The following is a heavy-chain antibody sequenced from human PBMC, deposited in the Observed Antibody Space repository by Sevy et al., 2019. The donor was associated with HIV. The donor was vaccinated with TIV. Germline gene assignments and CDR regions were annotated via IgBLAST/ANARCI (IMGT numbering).Heavy chain of an antibody. CDR3: TRGLATADTPEYYFDY. V-gene: IGHV3-49*03. CDR1: GFTFDDYA. J-gene: IGHJ4*02. CDR2: ITRNSYEAYGGTT. Sequence: GGYLRLSCTTSGFTFDDYAMNWFRQAPGKGLEWVAFITRNSYEAYGGTTDYAASVKGRFIISRDDSKSIAYLQMNSLKTEDTAVYYCTRGLATADTPEYYFDYWGQGTLVIVSS. D-gene: IGHD5-12*01.